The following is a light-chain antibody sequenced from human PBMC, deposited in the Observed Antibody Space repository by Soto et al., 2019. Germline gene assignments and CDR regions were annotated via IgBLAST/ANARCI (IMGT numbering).Light chain of an antibody. J-gene: IGKJ1*01. CDR3: QQYSDWPPT. CDR1: QSVRSSH. Sequence: EIVLTQSPGTLCLSPGDRATLSCRTSQSVRSSHLAWYQQKPGQAPRLLINGASTRATGIPARFSGSGSGTEFSLTISSLQSEDFAVYYCQQYSDWPPTFGQGTKVDIK. V-gene: IGKV3-15*01. CDR2: GAS.